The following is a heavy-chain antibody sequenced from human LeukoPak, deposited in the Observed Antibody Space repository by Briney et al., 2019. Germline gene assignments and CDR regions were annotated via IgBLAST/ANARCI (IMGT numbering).Heavy chain of an antibody. J-gene: IGHJ4*02. CDR2: INTYSGNT. Sequence: ASVKVSCKASGYTFTTYGISWVRQAPGQGLEWMGWINTYSGNTNYAQKLQGRVTMTTDTSTSTAYMDLRSLRSDDTAVYYCARDTVGTDYWGQGTLVTVSS. CDR3: ARDTVGTDY. CDR1: GYTFTTYG. V-gene: IGHV1-18*01. D-gene: IGHD4-23*01.